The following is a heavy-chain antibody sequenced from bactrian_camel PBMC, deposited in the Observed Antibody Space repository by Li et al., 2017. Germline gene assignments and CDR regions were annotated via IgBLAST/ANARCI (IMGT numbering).Heavy chain of an antibody. V-gene: IGHV3S1*01. CDR2: MNSCGGSP. CDR3: AIEPTGEQVQRLGYSGNWLDGDMYNI. D-gene: IGHD6*01. CDR1: GITSGCHC. Sequence: QLVESGGGSVQPGGSLNLTCVVSGITSGCHCVGWFREAPGKEREAVTLMNSCGGSPYYADAVKGRFAISRDSSANTLYLQMNNLEPGDTAMYYCAIEPTGEQVQRLGYSGNWLDGDMYNIWGQGTQVTVS. J-gene: IGHJ4*01.